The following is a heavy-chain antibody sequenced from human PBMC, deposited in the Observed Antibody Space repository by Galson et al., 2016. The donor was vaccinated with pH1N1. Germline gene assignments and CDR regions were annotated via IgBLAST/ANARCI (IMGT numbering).Heavy chain of an antibody. CDR1: GFTFSKHW. Sequence: SLRLSCAASGFTFSKHWMHWVRQVPGKGLVWVSHINSDGSTTNYAGSVKGRFTISRDNAKNTLSLQMNSLGVEDTAVYYCARGNIGLDDWGQGSLVTVAS. J-gene: IGHJ4*02. CDR2: INSDGSTT. D-gene: IGHD2/OR15-2a*01. CDR3: ARGNIGLDD. V-gene: IGHV3-74*01.